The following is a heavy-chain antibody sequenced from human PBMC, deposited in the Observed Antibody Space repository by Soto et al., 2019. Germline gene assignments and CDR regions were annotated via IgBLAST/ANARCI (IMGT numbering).Heavy chain of an antibody. V-gene: IGHV4-4*02. CDR2: IYHSGST. CDR3: ARDDHIVVVPTSLGAMDV. Sequence: SETLSLTCAVYGGSISSNKWWSWVRQPPGKGLEWIGEIYHSGSTNYNPSLKSRVTIPLDKSKNQFSLKLTSVTAADSAVYYCARDDHIVVVPTSLGAMDVWGQGTTVTVSS. CDR1: GGSISSNKW. D-gene: IGHD2-2*01. J-gene: IGHJ6*02.